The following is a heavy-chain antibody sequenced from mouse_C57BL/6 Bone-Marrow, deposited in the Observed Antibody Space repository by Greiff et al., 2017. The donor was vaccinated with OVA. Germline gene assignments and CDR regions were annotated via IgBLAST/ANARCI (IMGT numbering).Heavy chain of an antibody. Sequence: VQLQQSGPELVKPGASVKISCKASGYTFTDYYINWVKQRPGQGLEWIGWIYPGSGNTKYNEKFKGKATLTVDTTSRAAYMQLSSLTSEDSAVYVCARGDWEYCDYWGQGTTLTVSS. CDR3: ARGDWEYCDY. D-gene: IGHD4-1*01. CDR2: IYPGSGNT. V-gene: IGHV1-84*01. J-gene: IGHJ2*01. CDR1: GYTFTDYY.